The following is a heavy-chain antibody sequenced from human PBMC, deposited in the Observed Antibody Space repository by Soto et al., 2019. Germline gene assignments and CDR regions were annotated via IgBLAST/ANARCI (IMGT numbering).Heavy chain of an antibody. V-gene: IGHV2-5*01. CDR3: AHKGQLVADWFDP. J-gene: IGHJ5*02. Sequence: QITLKESGPTLVKPTETLTLTCTFSGFSLSTVGVGVGWIRQPPGKALQWLALIYWNGDKYYSPSLTNRLTISKDTSKNQVVLTMTDMDPVDAGTFFCAHKGQLVADWFDPWGQGTLVTVSS. D-gene: IGHD6-6*01. CDR1: GFSLSTVGVG. CDR2: IYWNGDK.